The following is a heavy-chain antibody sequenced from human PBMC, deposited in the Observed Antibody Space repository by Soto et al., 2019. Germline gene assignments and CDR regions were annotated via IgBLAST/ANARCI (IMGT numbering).Heavy chain of an antibody. J-gene: IGHJ4*02. Sequence: EVQLVESGGGLVQPGVSLRLSCAASGFTFSSYWMSWVRQAPGKGLEWVANIKQDGSEKYYVDSVKGRFTISRDNAKNSLYLQMNSLRAEDTAVYYCARVWVSGSSKVCDYWGQGTLVTVSS. CDR3: ARVWVSGSSKVCDY. V-gene: IGHV3-7*01. D-gene: IGHD6-6*01. CDR2: IKQDGSEK. CDR1: GFTFSSYW.